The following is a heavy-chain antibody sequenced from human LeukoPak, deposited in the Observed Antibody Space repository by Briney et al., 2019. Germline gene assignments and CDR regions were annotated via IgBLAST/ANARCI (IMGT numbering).Heavy chain of an antibody. D-gene: IGHD3-22*01. CDR3: ARDSYYYDTSGYYQCDY. CDR2: IIPIFGTA. CDR1: GGTFISYA. J-gene: IGHJ4*02. V-gene: IGHV1-69*13. Sequence: GASVKVSCKASGGTFISYAISWVRQAPGQGLEWMGGIIPIFGTANYAQKFQGRVTITADESTSTAYMELSSLRSEDTAVYYCARDSYYYDTSGYYQCDYWGQGILVTVSS.